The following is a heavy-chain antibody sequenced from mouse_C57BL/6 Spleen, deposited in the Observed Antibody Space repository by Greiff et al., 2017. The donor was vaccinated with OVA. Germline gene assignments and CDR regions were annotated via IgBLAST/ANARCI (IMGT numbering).Heavy chain of an antibody. V-gene: IGHV1-69*01. CDR3: ARRGSTMVTTDGYYFDY. CDR1: GYTFTSYW. CDR2: IDPSDSYT. Sequence: QVQLKQPGAELVMPGASVKLSCKASGYTFTSYWMHWVKQRPGQGLEWIGEIDPSDSYTNYNQKFKGKSTLTVDKSSSTAYMQLSSLTSEDSAVYYCARRGSTMVTTDGYYFDYWGQGTTLTVSS. J-gene: IGHJ2*01. D-gene: IGHD2-2*01.